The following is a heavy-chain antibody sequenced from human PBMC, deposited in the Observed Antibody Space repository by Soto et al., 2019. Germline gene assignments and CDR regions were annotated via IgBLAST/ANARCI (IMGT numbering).Heavy chain of an antibody. D-gene: IGHD3-22*01. CDR1: GFTFSSYS. CDR2: ISSSSSTI. CDR3: ARKNTYYYDSSGRMDV. V-gene: IGHV3-48*02. Sequence: PGGSLRLSCAASGFTFSSYSMNWVRQAPGKGLEWVSYISSSSSTIYYAGSVKGRFTISRDNAKNSLYLQMNSLRDEDTAVYYCARKNTYYYDSSGRMDVWGQGTTVTVSS. J-gene: IGHJ6*02.